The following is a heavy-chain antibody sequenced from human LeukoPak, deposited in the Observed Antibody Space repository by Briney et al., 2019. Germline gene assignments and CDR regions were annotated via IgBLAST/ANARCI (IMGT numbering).Heavy chain of an antibody. Sequence: SETLSLTCAVSGGSISSSNWWSWVRQPPGKGLEWIGEIYHSGSTNYNPSLKSRVTMSVDKSENQFSLKLRSVTAADTAVYYCARALGAFDIWGQGTMVTVSS. V-gene: IGHV4-4*02. CDR2: IYHSGST. CDR1: GGSISSSNW. CDR3: ARALGAFDI. J-gene: IGHJ3*02.